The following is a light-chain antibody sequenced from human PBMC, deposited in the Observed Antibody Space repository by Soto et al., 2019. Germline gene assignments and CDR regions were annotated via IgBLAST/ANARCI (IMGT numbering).Light chain of an antibody. CDR3: SSYISSSYV. CDR1: SSDVGGYDY. V-gene: IGLV2-14*01. CDR2: DVN. Sequence: QSALTQPASVSGSPGQSITISCTGTSSDVGGYDYLSWYQQHPGKAPKLMIYDVNNRPSGVSNRFSGSKSGNTASLTISGLQAEDEADYYCSSYISSSYVFGTGTKVTVL. J-gene: IGLJ1*01.